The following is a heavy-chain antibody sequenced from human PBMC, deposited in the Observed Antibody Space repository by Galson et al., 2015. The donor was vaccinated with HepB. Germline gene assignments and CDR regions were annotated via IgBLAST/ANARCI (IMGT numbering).Heavy chain of an antibody. CDR3: TTDRYSSGWYVDTDWYFDL. CDR2: IKSKTDGGTT. V-gene: IGHV3-15*01. J-gene: IGHJ2*01. CDR1: GFTFSNAW. Sequence: SLRLSCAASGFTFSNAWMSWVRQAPGKGLEWVGRIKSKTDGGTTDYAAPVKGRFTISRDDSKNTLYLQMNSLKTEDTAVYYCTTDRYSSGWYVDTDWYFDLWGRGTLVTVSS. D-gene: IGHD6-19*01.